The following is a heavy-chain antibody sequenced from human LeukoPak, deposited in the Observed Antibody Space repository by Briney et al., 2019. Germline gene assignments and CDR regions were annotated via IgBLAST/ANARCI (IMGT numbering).Heavy chain of an antibody. V-gene: IGHV4-39*01. CDR1: GGSISSSSYY. CDR2: IYYSGST. D-gene: IGHD1-26*01. CDR3: ARRVIVGATDHFDY. Sequence: SETLSLTCTVSGGSISSSSYYWGWIRQPPGKGLEWIGSIYYSGSTYYNPSLKSRVTISVDTSKNQFSLKLSSVTAADTAVYYCARRVIVGATDHFDYWGQGTLVTVSS. J-gene: IGHJ4*02.